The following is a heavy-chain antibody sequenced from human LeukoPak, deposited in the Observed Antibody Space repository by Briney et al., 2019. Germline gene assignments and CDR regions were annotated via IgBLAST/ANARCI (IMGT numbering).Heavy chain of an antibody. CDR2: ISYDGSNK. J-gene: IGHJ4*02. V-gene: IGHV3-30-3*01. CDR1: GFTFSSYA. D-gene: IGHD3-10*02. CDR3: ARDPRAPSRFGDSVYYFDY. Sequence: GRSLRLSCAASGFTFSSYAMHWVRQAPGKGLEWVAVISYDGSNKYYADSVKGRFTISRDNSKNTLYLQMNSLRAEDTAVYYCARDPRAPSRFGDSVYYFDYWGQGTLVTVSS.